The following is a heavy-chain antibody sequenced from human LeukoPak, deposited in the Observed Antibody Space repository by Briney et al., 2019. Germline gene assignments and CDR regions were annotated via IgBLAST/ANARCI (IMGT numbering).Heavy chain of an antibody. CDR2: ISYDGSNK. CDR3: ARDLIAVAGHGY. CDR1: GFTFSSYA. V-gene: IGHV3-30-3*01. Sequence: GGSLRLSCAASGFTFSSYAKHWVRQAPGKGLEWVAVISYDGSNKYYADSVKGRFTISRDNSKNTLYLQMNSLRAEDTAVYYCARDLIAVAGHGYWGQGTLVTVSS. D-gene: IGHD6-19*01. J-gene: IGHJ4*02.